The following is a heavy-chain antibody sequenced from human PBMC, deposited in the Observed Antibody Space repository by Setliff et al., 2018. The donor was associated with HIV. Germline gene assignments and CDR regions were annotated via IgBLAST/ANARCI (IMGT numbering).Heavy chain of an antibody. CDR1: GYTFTSYA. J-gene: IGHJ3*02. D-gene: IGHD2-15*01. Sequence: ASVKVSCKASGYTFTSYAIHWVRQAPGQRLEWMGWMNPNSGQTGYAQKFQGRVTISRNTFISTAYMELSSLRDDDTAAYYCAKDRYCSGDSCYFGNAFDIWGQGTMVTVS. CDR3: AKDRYCSGDSCYFGNAFDI. V-gene: IGHV1-8*03. CDR2: MNPNSGQT.